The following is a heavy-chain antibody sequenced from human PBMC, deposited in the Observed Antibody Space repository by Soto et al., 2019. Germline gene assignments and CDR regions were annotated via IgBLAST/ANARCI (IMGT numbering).Heavy chain of an antibody. D-gene: IGHD3-3*01. CDR3: ASDVRATHDFWSVDWFDP. CDR1: GYTFINYG. V-gene: IGHV1-18*01. J-gene: IGHJ5*02. Sequence: QVQLVQSGAEVKKPGASVKVSCKASGYTFINYGISWVRQAPGQGLEWMGWISAYNGNTNYAQKLQGRVTMTTDTSTSTAYMELRSLRSDDTAVYYCASDVRATHDFWSVDWFDPWGQGTLVTVSS. CDR2: ISAYNGNT.